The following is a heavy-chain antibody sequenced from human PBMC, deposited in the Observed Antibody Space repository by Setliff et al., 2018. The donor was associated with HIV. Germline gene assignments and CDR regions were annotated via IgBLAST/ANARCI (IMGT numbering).Heavy chain of an antibody. D-gene: IGHD3-10*01. CDR2: IYYVGWS. Sequence: SETLSLTCSVSGASLQSYYWSWIRQPAGKGLQWLGRIYYVGWSKYNPSLEDRVTMSVDTSNNQFSLSLRSVTAADTAIYYCARSIHGGGSEPFDTWGQGILVTVSS. J-gene: IGHJ5*02. CDR3: ARSIHGGGSEPFDT. V-gene: IGHV4-4*07. CDR1: GASLQSYY.